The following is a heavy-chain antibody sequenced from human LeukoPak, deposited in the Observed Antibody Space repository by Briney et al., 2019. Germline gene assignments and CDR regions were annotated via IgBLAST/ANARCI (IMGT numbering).Heavy chain of an antibody. J-gene: IGHJ4*02. CDR1: GYTFTGYY. V-gene: IGHV1-2*02. D-gene: IGHD6-13*01. Sequence: ASVKVSCKASGYTFTGYYMHWVRQAPGQGLEWMGWINPNGGGTNYAQKFQGRVTMTRDTSISTAYMELSRLRSDDTAVYYCAREGADSSSWYITPFDYWGQGTLVTVSS. CDR2: INPNGGGT. CDR3: AREGADSSSWYITPFDY.